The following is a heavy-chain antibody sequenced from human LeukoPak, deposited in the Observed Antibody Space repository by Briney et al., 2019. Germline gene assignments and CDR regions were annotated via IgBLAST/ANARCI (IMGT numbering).Heavy chain of an antibody. CDR1: GYTFTGYY. D-gene: IGHD3-10*01. CDR3: ARDQYYGSGSSAMDV. J-gene: IGHJ6*04. V-gene: IGHV1-2*04. Sequence: ASVKVPCKASGYTFTGYYMHWVRQAPGQGLEWMGWINPNSGGTNYAQKFQGWVTMTRDTSISTAYMELSRLRSDDTAVYYCARDQYYGSGSSAMDVWGKGTTVTVSS. CDR2: INPNSGGT.